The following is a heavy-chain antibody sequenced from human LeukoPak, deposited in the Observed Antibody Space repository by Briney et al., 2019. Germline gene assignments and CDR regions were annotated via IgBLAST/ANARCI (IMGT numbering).Heavy chain of an antibody. Sequence: GGSLKLSCAASGNYWMHWVRQAPGKGLVWVSHINSDGSWTSYADSVKGRFTISKDNAKNTVYLQMNSLRAEDTAVYYCVSFYETYWGRGTLVTVSS. V-gene: IGHV3-74*01. D-gene: IGHD2/OR15-2a*01. CDR1: GNYW. CDR3: VSFYETY. J-gene: IGHJ4*02. CDR2: INSDGSWT.